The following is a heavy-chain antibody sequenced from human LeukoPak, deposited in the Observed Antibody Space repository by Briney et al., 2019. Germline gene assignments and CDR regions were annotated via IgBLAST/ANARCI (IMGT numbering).Heavy chain of an antibody. D-gene: IGHD3-22*01. CDR1: GGSIISSSSY. CDR2: IYYSGSA. J-gene: IGHJ3*02. Sequence: SQTLSLTCTVSGGSIISSSSYWGWIRQPPGKGLEWIGSIYYSGSAYYNPSLKSRVTLSLDTSKNQFSLKLSSVTAADTAVYYCARSDYKYYYDSSGYSYAFDIWGQGTMVTVSS. V-gene: IGHV4-39*07. CDR3: ARSDYKYYYDSSGYSYAFDI.